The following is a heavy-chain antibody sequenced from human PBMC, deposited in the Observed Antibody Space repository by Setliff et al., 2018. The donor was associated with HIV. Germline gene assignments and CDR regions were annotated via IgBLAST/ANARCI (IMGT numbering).Heavy chain of an antibody. CDR3: ARDRLNVYSSGWGVGY. Sequence: GASVKVSCKASGYTFSDYGISWVRQAPGQGLEWMGWISAHNGRINYAQKLQGRVTMTTDTSTSTAYMELRSLRSDDTAVYYCARDRLNVYSSGWGVGYWGQGTLVTVSS. D-gene: IGHD6-25*01. V-gene: IGHV1-18*01. CDR2: ISAHNGRI. CDR1: GYTFSDYG. J-gene: IGHJ4*02.